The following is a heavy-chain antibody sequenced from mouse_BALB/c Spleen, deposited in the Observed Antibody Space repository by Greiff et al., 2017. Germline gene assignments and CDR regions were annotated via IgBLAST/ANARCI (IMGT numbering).Heavy chain of an antibody. CDR3: ARGYYDYGGFAY. Sequence: DVQLVESGGGLVKPGGSLKLSCAASGFTFSSYAMSWVRQTPEKRLEWVASISSGGSTYYPDSVKGRFTISIDNARNILYLQMSSLRSEDTAMYYCARGYYDYGGFAYWGQGTLVTVSA. D-gene: IGHD2-4*01. J-gene: IGHJ3*01. CDR1: GFTFSSYA. V-gene: IGHV5-6-5*01. CDR2: ISSGGST.